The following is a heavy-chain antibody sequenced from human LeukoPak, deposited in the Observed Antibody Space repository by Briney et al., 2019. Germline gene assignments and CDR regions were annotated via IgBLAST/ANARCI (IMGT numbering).Heavy chain of an antibody. J-gene: IGHJ4*02. CDR1: GYTFTGYY. CDR2: INPNSGGT. CDR3: ARDRGRGYEVDY. D-gene: IGHD5-12*01. V-gene: IGHV1-2*02. Sequence: ASVKVSCMASGYTFTGYYMHWVRQAPGQGLEWMGWINPNSGGTNYAQKFQGRVTMTRDTSVSTAYMELSRLRSDDTAVYYCARDRGRGYEVDYWGQGTLVTVSS.